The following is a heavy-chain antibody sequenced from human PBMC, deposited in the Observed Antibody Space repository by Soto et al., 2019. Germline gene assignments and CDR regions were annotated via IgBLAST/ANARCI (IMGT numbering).Heavy chain of an antibody. D-gene: IGHD4-4*01. CDR3: ARHGQMTTVTSIDY. V-gene: IGHV4-39*01. CDR1: GGSISSSSYY. CDR2: IYYSGST. Sequence: PSETLSLTCTVSGGSISSSSYYWGWIRQPPGKGLEWIGSIYYSGSTYYNPSLKSRVTISVDTSKNQFSLKLSSVTAADTAVYYCARHGQMTTVTSIDYWGQGTLVTVSS. J-gene: IGHJ4*02.